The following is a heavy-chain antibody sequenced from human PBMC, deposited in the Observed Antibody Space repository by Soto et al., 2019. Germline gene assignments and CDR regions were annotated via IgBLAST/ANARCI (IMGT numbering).Heavy chain of an antibody. CDR2: ISGSGGST. CDR3: AKDILRITMVREPFMGY. D-gene: IGHD3-10*01. CDR1: GFTFSSYA. Sequence: GGSLRLSCAASGFTFSSYAMSWVRQAPGKGLEWVSAISGSGGSTYYADSVKGRFTISRDNSKNTLYLQMNSLRAEDTAVYYCAKDILRITMVREPFMGYWGQGTLVTVSS. J-gene: IGHJ4*02. V-gene: IGHV3-23*01.